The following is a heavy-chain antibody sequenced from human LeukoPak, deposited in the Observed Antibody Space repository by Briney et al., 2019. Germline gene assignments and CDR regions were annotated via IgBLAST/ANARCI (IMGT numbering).Heavy chain of an antibody. D-gene: IGHD3-10*01. CDR2: ISSSGSAT. Sequence: PGGSLKLSCATSAFPFSNYCMSWVRQAPGKGLEWVSHISSSGSATYYADSVKGRCTISRDNSKTSLYLQENSLRAEDTDVYDCARVPDYGSERSGPSGLYVLEVWGQGTTVTVSS. V-gene: IGHV3-11*01. CDR1: AFPFSNYC. CDR3: ARVPDYGSERSGPSGLYVLEV. J-gene: IGHJ6*02.